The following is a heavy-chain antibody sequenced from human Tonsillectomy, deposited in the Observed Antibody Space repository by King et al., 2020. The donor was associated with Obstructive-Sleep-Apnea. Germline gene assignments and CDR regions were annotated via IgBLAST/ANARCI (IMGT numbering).Heavy chain of an antibody. CDR2: IYYSGST. Sequence: VQLQESGPGLVKPSETLSLTCTVPGVSVSSYYWSWIRQPPGKGLEWIGYIYYSGSTNYNPSLNSRVTISVDTSKNQFSLKLSSVTAADTAVYYCARGNTAMADWGQGTLVTVSS. J-gene: IGHJ4*02. V-gene: IGHV4-59*02. CDR3: ARGNTAMAD. D-gene: IGHD5-18*01. CDR1: GVSVSSYY.